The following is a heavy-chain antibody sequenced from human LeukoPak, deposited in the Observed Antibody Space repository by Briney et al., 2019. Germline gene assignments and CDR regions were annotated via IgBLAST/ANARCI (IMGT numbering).Heavy chain of an antibody. V-gene: IGHV4-59*01. Sequence: SETLSLTCTVSGGSISSYYWSWIRQPPGKGLERIGYIYYSGSTNYNPSLKSRVTISVDTSKNQFSLKLSSVTAADTAVYYCARDSGSYPPDYYGMDVWGQGTTVTVSS. D-gene: IGHD1-26*01. CDR2: IYYSGST. CDR3: ARDSGSYPPDYYGMDV. J-gene: IGHJ6*02. CDR1: GGSISSYY.